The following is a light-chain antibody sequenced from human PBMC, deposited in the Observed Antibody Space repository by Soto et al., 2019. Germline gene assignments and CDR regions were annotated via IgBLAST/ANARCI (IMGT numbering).Light chain of an antibody. J-gene: IGKJ2*01. Sequence: EIVLTQSPATLSLSPGERATLSCRASQSVSSYLAWYQEKPAQAPRLLIYDASNRATGIPARFSCSGSETDFPLTISSLEPEDFAVYYCQQRSNGPPYTFGQEAKQEIK. V-gene: IGKV3-11*01. CDR1: QSVSSY. CDR3: QQRSNGPPYT. CDR2: DAS.